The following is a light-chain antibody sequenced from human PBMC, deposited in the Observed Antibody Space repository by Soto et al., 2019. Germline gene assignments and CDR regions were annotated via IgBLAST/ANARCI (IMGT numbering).Light chain of an antibody. Sequence: QAVLTQPPSVSAAPGQKVTISCSGSSSNIGNNYVSWYQQLPGTAPKLLIYENYKRPSGIPDRFSGSKSGTSATLGIIGLQTGDEADYYCGTWDTGLYTGVFGGGTKLTVL. J-gene: IGLJ3*02. CDR3: GTWDTGLYTGV. CDR2: ENY. V-gene: IGLV1-51*02. CDR1: SSNIGNNY.